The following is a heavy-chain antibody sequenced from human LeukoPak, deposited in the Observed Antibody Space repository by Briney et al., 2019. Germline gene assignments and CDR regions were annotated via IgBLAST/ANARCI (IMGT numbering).Heavy chain of an antibody. D-gene: IGHD3-22*01. Sequence: GSSVKVSCKASGGTFSSYVINWVRQAPGQGLERMGGIIPIFGTPNYAQKFRGKVTLTTDESTSTAYMELSSLTSEDTAVYYCARAYDSIRYYFDSWGQGTLVTVSP. CDR1: GGTFSSYV. J-gene: IGHJ4*02. CDR3: ARAYDSIRYYFDS. V-gene: IGHV1-69*05. CDR2: IIPIFGTP.